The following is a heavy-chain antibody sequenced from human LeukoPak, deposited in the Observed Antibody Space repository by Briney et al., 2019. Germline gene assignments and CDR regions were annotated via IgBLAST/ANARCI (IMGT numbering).Heavy chain of an antibody. V-gene: IGHV1-18*01. Sequence: ASVKVSCKASGYRFSRYGISWVRQAPGQGPEWVGWVSVFNGDKKYAQKFQGRVTVTTEISTDTAYMELSSLRSDDTGVYYCARGHGYYYYMDVWGQGTTVTVSS. CDR2: VSVFNGDK. J-gene: IGHJ6*03. CDR1: GYRFSRYG. CDR3: ARGHGYYYYMDV. D-gene: IGHD3-3*01.